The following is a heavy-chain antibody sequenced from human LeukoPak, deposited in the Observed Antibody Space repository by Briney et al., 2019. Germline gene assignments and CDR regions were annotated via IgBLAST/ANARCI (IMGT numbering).Heavy chain of an antibody. J-gene: IGHJ6*03. CDR3: ARLTHSYYSDTSGYYPYYYMDV. CDR1: GASISISDYY. D-gene: IGHD3-22*01. CDR2: INYSGST. V-gene: IGHV4-39*02. Sequence: PSETLSLTCSVAGASISISDYYWGWIRQPPGKGLEWIGRINYSGSTYYNPSLKSRVTISVDTSKNHFSLRLTSMTAADTAVYYCARLTHSYYSDTSGYYPYYYMDVWGKGTTVTVSS.